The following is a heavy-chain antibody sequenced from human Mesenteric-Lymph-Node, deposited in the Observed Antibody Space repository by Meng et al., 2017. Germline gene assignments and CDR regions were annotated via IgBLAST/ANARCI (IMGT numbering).Heavy chain of an antibody. CDR2: INPNSGGT. Sequence: ASVKVSCKASGYTFTGYYMHWVRQAPGQGLEWMGRINPNSGGTNYAQKFQGRVTMTRDTSISTAYMELSSLRSDDTAVYYCARGRWDRQLTYYFDYWGQGTLVTVSS. V-gene: IGHV1-2*06. CDR3: ARGRWDRQLTYYFDY. J-gene: IGHJ4*02. D-gene: IGHD6-13*01. CDR1: GYTFTGYY.